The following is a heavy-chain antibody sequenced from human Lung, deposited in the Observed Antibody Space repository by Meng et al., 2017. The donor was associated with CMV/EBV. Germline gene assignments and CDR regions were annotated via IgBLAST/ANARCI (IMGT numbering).Heavy chain of an antibody. V-gene: IGHV3-23*01. CDR1: GFTFDNYA. CDR2: ISGIGGNS. J-gene: IGHJ6*02. CDR3: AKAVVPVYYYYGMDV. Sequence: SXTASGFTFDNYAMSWVRQAPGKGLEWVSVISGIGGNSYYAESVKGRFTVSRDNSKNTLYLHMNGLRADDTAVYYCAKAVVPVYYYYGMDVWGRGTXVTVAS. D-gene: IGHD2-15*01.